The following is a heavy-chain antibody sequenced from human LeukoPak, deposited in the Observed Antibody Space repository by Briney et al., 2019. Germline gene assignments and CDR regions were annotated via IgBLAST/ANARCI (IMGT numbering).Heavy chain of an antibody. CDR3: ARSANPSARSQNDY. CDR1: GGSISSYY. J-gene: IGHJ4*02. V-gene: IGHV4-59*01. CDR2: IYYSGST. Sequence: PSETLSLTCTVSGGSISSYYWSWIRQPPGKGLEWIGYIYYSGSTNYNPSLKSRVTISVDTSKNQFSLKLSSVTAADTAVYYCARSANPSARSQNDYWGQGTLVTVSS.